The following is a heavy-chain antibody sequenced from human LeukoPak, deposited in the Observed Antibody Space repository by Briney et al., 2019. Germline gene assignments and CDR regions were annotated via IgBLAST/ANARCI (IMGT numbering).Heavy chain of an antibody. Sequence: PGGSLRLSCAASGFTVSSNYMSWVRQAPGKGLEWVTLIWYDGTKKWYADSVKGRFTISRDSAKKTLYLQMNSLRAEDTAVYFCARDRAMVWGKEWYFDVWGRGTRVTVSS. CDR3: ARDRAMVWGKEWYFDV. CDR1: GFTVSSNY. V-gene: IGHV3-33*08. J-gene: IGHJ2*01. CDR2: IWYDGTKK. D-gene: IGHD3-10*01.